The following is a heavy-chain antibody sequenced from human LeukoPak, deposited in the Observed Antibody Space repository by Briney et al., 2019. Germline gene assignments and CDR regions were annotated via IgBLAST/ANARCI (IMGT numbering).Heavy chain of an antibody. D-gene: IGHD1-26*01. CDR3: ARFSGSYLYYFDY. V-gene: IGHV4-59*01. CDR1: GGSFSGYY. CDR2: IYYSGST. Sequence: SETLSLTCAVYGGSFSGYYWSWIRQPPGKGLEWIGYIYYSGSTNYNPSLKSRVTISVDTSKNQFSLKLSSVTAADTAVYYCARFSGSYLYYFDYWGQGTLVTVSS. J-gene: IGHJ4*02.